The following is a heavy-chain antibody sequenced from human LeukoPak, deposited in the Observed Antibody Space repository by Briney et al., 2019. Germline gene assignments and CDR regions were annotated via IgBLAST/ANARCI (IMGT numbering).Heavy chain of an antibody. CDR3: ARHCSSTTCYYSSGFYYGIDV. Sequence: GGSLRLSCAASGFSFSDFTMNWVRRAPGKGLEWVSSIDSSSTFIYYADSVNGRLTISRDNAKKSLFLQMSGLRAEDTAVYYCARHCSSTTCYYSSGFYYGIDVWGQGTTVTVSS. CDR1: GFSFSDFT. J-gene: IGHJ6*02. V-gene: IGHV3-21*01. D-gene: IGHD2-2*01. CDR2: IDSSSTFI.